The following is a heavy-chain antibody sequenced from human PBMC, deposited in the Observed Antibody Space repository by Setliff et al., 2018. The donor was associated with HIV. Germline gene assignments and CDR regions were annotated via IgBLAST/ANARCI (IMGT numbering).Heavy chain of an antibody. D-gene: IGHD3-16*01. Sequence: SETLSLTCAVYGGSFSGYYWTWIRQPPGKGLEWIGNVYYTGSTNYNPSLKSRITISIDTSKSQFSLRLTSVTAADTAVYYCARLRLAVMMSLDYFDLWGQGTLVTVSS. V-gene: IGHV4-59*12. J-gene: IGHJ4*02. CDR1: GGSFSGYY. CDR3: ARLRLAVMMSLDYFDL. CDR2: VYYTGST.